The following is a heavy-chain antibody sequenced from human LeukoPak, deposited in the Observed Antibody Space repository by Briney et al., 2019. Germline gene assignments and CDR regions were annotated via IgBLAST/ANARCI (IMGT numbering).Heavy chain of an antibody. CDR2: IKSKTHGGTT. Sequence: PGGSLRLSCAASGFTFSSVWMFWVRQAPGKGLEWVGRIKSKTHGGTTDYAAPVKGRFTISRDDSKNTLYLQMNSLKTEDTDVYYCTTELWFGESHSYGMDVWGQGTTVTVSS. J-gene: IGHJ6*02. D-gene: IGHD3-10*01. V-gene: IGHV3-15*01. CDR1: GFTFSSVW. CDR3: TTELWFGESHSYGMDV.